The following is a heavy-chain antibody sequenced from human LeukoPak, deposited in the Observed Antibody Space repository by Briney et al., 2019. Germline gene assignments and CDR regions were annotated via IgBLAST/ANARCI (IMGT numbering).Heavy chain of an antibody. J-gene: IGHJ4*02. Sequence: PSETLSLTCTVSGGFISSSSYYWGWIRQPPGKGLEWIGSIYYSGSTYYNPSLKSRVTISVDTSKNQFSLKLSSVTAADTAVYYCARTVAVAGLSRFDYWGQGTLVTVSS. CDR3: ARTVAVAGLSRFDY. CDR2: IYYSGST. V-gene: IGHV4-39*01. D-gene: IGHD6-19*01. CDR1: GGFISSSSYY.